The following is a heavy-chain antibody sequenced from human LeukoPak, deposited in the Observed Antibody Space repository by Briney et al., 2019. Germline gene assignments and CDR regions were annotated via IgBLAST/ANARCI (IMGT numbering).Heavy chain of an antibody. V-gene: IGHV1-2*02. CDR3: ARDLSVVVPAATSLGIRWGFDP. CDR2: INPNSGGT. D-gene: IGHD2-2*01. Sequence: ASVKVSCKASGYTFTGYYMHWVRQAPGQGLEWMGWINPNSGGTNYAQKFQGRVTMTRDTSISTAYMELSRLRSDDTAVYYCARDLSVVVPAATSLGIRWGFDPWGQGTLVTVSS. J-gene: IGHJ5*02. CDR1: GYTFTGYY.